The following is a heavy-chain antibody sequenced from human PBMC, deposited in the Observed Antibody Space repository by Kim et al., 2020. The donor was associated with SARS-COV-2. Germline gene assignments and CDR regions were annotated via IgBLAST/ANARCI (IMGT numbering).Heavy chain of an antibody. Sequence: GGSLRLSCAASGFTFSIYGMHWVRQAPGKGLEWVAVISYDGSNKYYADSVKGRFTISRDNSKNALYLQVNSLRAEDTALYYCAKDYRGDSFPISWGQGTL. V-gene: IGHV3-30*18. CDR1: GFTFSIYG. CDR3: AKDYRGDSFPIS. CDR2: ISYDGSNK. J-gene: IGHJ5*02. D-gene: IGHD3-10*01.